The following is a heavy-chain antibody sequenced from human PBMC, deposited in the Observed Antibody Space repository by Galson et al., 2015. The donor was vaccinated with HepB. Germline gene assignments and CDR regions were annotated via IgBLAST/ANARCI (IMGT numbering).Heavy chain of an antibody. CDR2: IYPGDSDT. CDR3: ARHAQSIVDSGGYFDY. D-gene: IGHD1-26*01. V-gene: IGHV5-51*01. CDR1: GYSFTSYW. J-gene: IGHJ4*02. Sequence: QSGAEVKKPGESLKISCKGSGYSFTSYWIGWVRQMPGKGLEWMGIIYPGDSDTGYSPSFQGQVTISADKSISTAYLQWSSLKASDTAMYYCARHAQSIVDSGGYFDYWGQGTLVTVSS.